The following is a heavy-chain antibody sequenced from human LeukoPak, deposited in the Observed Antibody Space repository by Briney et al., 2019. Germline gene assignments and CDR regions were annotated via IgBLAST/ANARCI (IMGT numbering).Heavy chain of an antibody. CDR3: ARDRGWELSDAFDI. J-gene: IGHJ3*02. CDR1: GFTFSSYA. V-gene: IGHV3-74*01. D-gene: IGHD1-26*01. Sequence: PGGSLRLSCAASGFTFSSYAMNWVRQAPGKGLVWVSRINSEGSSTTYADSVKGRFTISRDNAKNSLYLQMNSLRDEDTAVYYCARDRGWELSDAFDIWGQGTMVTVSS. CDR2: INSEGSST.